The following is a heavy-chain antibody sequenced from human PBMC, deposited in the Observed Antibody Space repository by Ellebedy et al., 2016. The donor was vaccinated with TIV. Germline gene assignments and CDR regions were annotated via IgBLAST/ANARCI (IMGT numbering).Heavy chain of an antibody. CDR2: ISWNSGSI. CDR3: AKDRTSGDGYWVFDS. D-gene: IGHD2-21*02. J-gene: IGHJ4*02. CDR1: GFTFDDYA. Sequence: SLKISCAASGFTFDDYAMHWVRQAPGKGLEWVSGISWNSGSIGYADSVKGRFTISRDNSKRTVDLQMRSVRAEDTAVYFCAKDRTSGDGYWVFDSWGQGTMVSVSS. V-gene: IGHV3-9*01.